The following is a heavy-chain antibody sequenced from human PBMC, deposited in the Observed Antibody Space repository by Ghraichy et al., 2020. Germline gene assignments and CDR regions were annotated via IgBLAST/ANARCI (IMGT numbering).Heavy chain of an antibody. CDR1: GGSISRDY. CDR3: ARSLCCYDSGDS. D-gene: IGHD5-12*01. CDR2: MFNSGDT. Sequence: SETLSLTCTVSGGSISRDYWSWIRQPPGKGLEWIASMFNSGDTHYNPSLKSRVTISVDTSKNQMSLRLSSVTAADTAVYYCARSLCCYDSGDSWGQGTLVTVSS. J-gene: IGHJ4*02. V-gene: IGHV4-59*01.